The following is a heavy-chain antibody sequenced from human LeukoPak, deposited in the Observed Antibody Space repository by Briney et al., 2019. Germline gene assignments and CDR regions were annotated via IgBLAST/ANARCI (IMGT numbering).Heavy chain of an antibody. J-gene: IGHJ4*02. D-gene: IGHD4-17*01. CDR3: ALALTTVTMAQIY. CDR1: GYTFTSYD. V-gene: IGHV1-8*01. Sequence: ASVTVSCKASGYTFTSYDINWVRQATGQGLEWMGWMNPNSGNTGYAQKFQGRVTMTRNTSISTAYMELSSLRSEDTAVYYCALALTTVTMAQIYWGQGTLVTVSS. CDR2: MNPNSGNT.